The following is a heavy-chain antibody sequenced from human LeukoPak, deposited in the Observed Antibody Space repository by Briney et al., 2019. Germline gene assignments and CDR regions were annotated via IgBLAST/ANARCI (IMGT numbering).Heavy chain of an antibody. J-gene: IGHJ5*02. CDR3: AGLIRPGWFDP. CDR1: GASISSSTDY. CDR2: IYYSGST. Sequence: SETLSLACTVSGASISSSTDYWGWIRQPPGKGLEWIASIYYSGSTYYSPSLKSRVTISVDTSKNQFSLKLSSVTAADTAVYYCAGLIRPGWFDPWGQGTLVTVSS. D-gene: IGHD1-14*01. V-gene: IGHV4-39*01.